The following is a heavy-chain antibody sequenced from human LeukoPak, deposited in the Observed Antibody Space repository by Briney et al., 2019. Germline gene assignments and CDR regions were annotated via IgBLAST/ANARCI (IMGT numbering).Heavy chain of an antibody. J-gene: IGHJ6*03. Sequence: ASVTVSCTASGYTFLNYGISWVRQAPGQGLEWMGWISGKTGNINYAQKFQARATMTRDTSTSTAYMELRSLRSDDTAVYFCARRFLNSHPIYYYMDVWAKGTTVIVSS. V-gene: IGHV1-18*01. CDR2: ISGKTGNI. CDR3: ARRFLNSHPIYYYMDV. CDR1: GYTFLNYG. D-gene: IGHD2-21*01.